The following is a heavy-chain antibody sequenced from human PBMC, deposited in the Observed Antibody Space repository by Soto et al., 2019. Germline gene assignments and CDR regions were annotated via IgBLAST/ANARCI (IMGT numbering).Heavy chain of an antibody. V-gene: IGHV1-2*02. CDR3: ARPPGYISDWYYFDL. J-gene: IGHJ4*02. CDR1: GYTFSDYY. D-gene: IGHD3-9*01. CDR2: ISPKSGGT. Sequence: ASVKVSCKASGYTFSDYYIHWVRQAPGQGFEWMGRISPKSGGTNYAQKFEGRVTMTWDTSLKTAYMELSSLISEDTAVYYCARPPGYISDWYYFDLWGQGTLVTVSS.